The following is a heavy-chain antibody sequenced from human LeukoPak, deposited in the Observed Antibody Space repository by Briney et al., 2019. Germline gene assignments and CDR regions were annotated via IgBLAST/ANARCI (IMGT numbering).Heavy chain of an antibody. D-gene: IGHD6-13*01. CDR3: ARGDSSSHTSSWCFDS. Sequence: SQTLSLTCAISGDSVSSNSGAWNWIRQSPSRGLEWLGRTYYRSKWYNDYAVSVKGRITINPDTSKNQFSLQLDSLTPEDTAVYYCARGDSSSHTSSWCFDSWGQGTLVTVSS. V-gene: IGHV6-1*01. J-gene: IGHJ4*02. CDR1: GDSVSSNSGA. CDR2: TYYRSKWYN.